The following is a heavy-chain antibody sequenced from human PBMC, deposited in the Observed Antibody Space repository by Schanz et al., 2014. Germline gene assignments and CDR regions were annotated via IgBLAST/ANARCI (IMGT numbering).Heavy chain of an antibody. CDR3: ERTQPQMQRPDY. CDR1: GFTFRGHA. Sequence: QVQLVESGGGVVQPGRSLRLSCAASGFTFRGHAMHWVRQALGKGLEWVAVITYDGSNKYYADSVKGRFTISKHNSRHSLYLQMNSLTTDDTAVYYCERTQPQMQRPDYWGQGTLVIVSS. J-gene: IGHJ4*02. V-gene: IGHV3-30*04. CDR2: ITYDGSNK.